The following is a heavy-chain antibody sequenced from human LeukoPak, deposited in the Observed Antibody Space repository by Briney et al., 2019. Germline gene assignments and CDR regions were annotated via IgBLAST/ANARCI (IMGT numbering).Heavy chain of an antibody. CDR3: AKDWKSYGDYGDAFDI. V-gene: IGHV3-30*18. J-gene: IGHJ3*02. D-gene: IGHD4-17*01. CDR2: ISYDGSNK. Sequence: GGSLRLSCAASGFTFSSYGMHWVRQAPGKGLEWVAVISYDGSNKYYADSVKGRFTISRDNSKNTLYLQMNSLRAEDTAVYYCAKDWKSYGDYGDAFDIWGQGTMVTVSS. CDR1: GFTFSSYG.